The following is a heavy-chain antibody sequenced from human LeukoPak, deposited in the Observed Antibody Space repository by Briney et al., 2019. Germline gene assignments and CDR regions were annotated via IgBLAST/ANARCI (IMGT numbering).Heavy chain of an antibody. J-gene: IGHJ6*03. CDR2: IYYSGST. V-gene: IGHV4-59*01. CDR3: ARVEFGSGYYFHYYYMDI. CDR1: GGSIISYY. D-gene: IGHD3-22*01. Sequence: SSETLSLTCTVSGGSIISYYWSWIRQPPGKGLEWIGYIYYSGSTNYNPSLKSRVTISVDTSKNQFSLKLSSVTAADTAVYYCARVEFGSGYYFHYYYMDIWGKGTTVTVSS.